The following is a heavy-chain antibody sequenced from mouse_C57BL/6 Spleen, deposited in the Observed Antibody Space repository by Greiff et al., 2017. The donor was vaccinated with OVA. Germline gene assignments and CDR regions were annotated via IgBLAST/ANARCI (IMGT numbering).Heavy chain of an antibody. CDR2: IYPGDGDT. CDR3: ARVDKFAY. CDR1: GYAFSSSW. J-gene: IGHJ3*01. Sequence: QVQLQQSGPELVKPGASVKISCKASGYAFSSSWMNWVKQRPGKGLEWIGRIYPGDGDTNYNGKFKGKATLTADKSSSTAYMQLSSLTSEDSAVYFCARVDKFAYWGQGTLVTVSA. V-gene: IGHV1-82*01.